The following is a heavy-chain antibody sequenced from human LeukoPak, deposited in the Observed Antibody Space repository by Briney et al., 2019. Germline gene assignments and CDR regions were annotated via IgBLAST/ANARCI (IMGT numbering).Heavy chain of an antibody. Sequence: GGSLRLSCAASGFTFSSYAMHWVRQAPGKGLEWVAVISYDGSNKYYADSVKGRFTISRDNSKNTLYLQMNSLRAEDTAVYYCARGARSSGWFGRYYFDYWGQGTLVTVSS. CDR3: ARGARSSGWFGRYYFDY. CDR1: GFTFSSYA. CDR2: ISYDGSNK. V-gene: IGHV3-30*14. D-gene: IGHD6-19*01. J-gene: IGHJ4*02.